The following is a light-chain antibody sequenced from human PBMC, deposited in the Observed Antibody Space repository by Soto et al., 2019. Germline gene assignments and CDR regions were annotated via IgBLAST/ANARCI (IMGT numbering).Light chain of an antibody. CDR3: QQYGSSPPGT. J-gene: IGKJ2*01. V-gene: IGKV3-20*01. CDR1: QSVSSSY. CDR2: GAS. Sequence: EIVLTQSPGTLSLSPGERATLSCRASQSVSSSYLAWYQQKPGQAPRLLIYGASSRATGIPDRFSGSGSGTDFTLTISRREPEDFAVYYCQQYGSSPPGTFGQGTKLEIK.